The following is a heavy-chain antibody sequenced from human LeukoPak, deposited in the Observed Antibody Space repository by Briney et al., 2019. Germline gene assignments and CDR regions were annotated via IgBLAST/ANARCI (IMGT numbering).Heavy chain of an antibody. V-gene: IGHV3-33*01. CDR1: GFTFSSYA. J-gene: IGHJ4*02. Sequence: PGGSLRLSCAASGFTFSSYAMHWVRQAPGKGLEWVAVIWDNGSNKYYIDSVKGRFTISRDNSKNMLYLQMNSLRAEDTAVYYCARDAYSSRWHNHWDFDYWGQGILITVSS. CDR2: IWDNGSNK. CDR3: ARDAYSSRWHNHWDFDY. D-gene: IGHD6-13*01.